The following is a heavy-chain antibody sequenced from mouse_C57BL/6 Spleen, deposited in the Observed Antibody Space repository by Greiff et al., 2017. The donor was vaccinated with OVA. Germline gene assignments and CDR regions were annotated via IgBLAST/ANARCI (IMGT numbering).Heavy chain of an antibody. CDR3: ARVDGYYDY. J-gene: IGHJ2*01. CDR2: INYDGSST. V-gene: IGHV5-16*01. D-gene: IGHD2-3*01. CDR1: GFTFSDYY. Sequence: EVQLVESEGGLVQPGSSMKLSCTASGFTFSDYYMAWVRQVPEKGLEWVANINYDGSSTYYLDSLKSRFIISRDNAKNILYLQMSSLKSEDTATYYCARVDGYYDYWGQGTTLTVSS.